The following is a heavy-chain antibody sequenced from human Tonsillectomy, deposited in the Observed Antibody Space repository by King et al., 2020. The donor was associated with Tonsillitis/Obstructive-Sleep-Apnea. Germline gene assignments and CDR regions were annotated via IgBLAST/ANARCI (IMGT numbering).Heavy chain of an antibody. Sequence: QLVQSGAEVKKPGASVNVSCKASGYIFTSYGISWVRQAPGQGLEWIGWISGYNGDTNYVQNLQGRVTMTTDSSTNTAYMELRSLRSDDTAVYYCARQPVRGSRIDYYYYYMDVWGKGTTVTVSS. CDR1: GYIFTSYG. V-gene: IGHV1-18*01. J-gene: IGHJ6*03. CDR2: ISGYNGDT. D-gene: IGHD2-2*01. CDR3: ARQPVRGSRIDYYYYYMDV.